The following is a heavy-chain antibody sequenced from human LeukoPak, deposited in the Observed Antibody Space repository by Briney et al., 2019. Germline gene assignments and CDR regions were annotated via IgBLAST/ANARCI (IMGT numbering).Heavy chain of an antibody. CDR1: GYTFTGYY. Sequence: GASVKVSCKASGYTFTGYYMHWVRQAPGQGLEWMGRINPNSGGTNYAQKFQGRVTMTRDTSISTAYMELSRLRSDDTAVYYCARGQGSVDTAMAAVRFDYWGQGTLVTVSS. CDR2: INPNSGGT. V-gene: IGHV1-2*06. J-gene: IGHJ4*02. D-gene: IGHD5-18*01. CDR3: ARGQGSVDTAMAAVRFDY.